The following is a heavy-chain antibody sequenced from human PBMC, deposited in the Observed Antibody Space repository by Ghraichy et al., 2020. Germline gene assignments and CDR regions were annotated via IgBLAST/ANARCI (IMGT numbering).Heavy chain of an antibody. V-gene: IGHV4-39*01. CDR3: ARHVFGIRGRRNHGFDY. CDR1: GGSISSSSYY. J-gene: IGHJ4*02. D-gene: IGHD1-14*01. CDR2: IYYSGST. Sequence: SETLSLTCTVSGGSISSSSYYWGWIRQPQGKGLEWIGSIYYSGSTYYNPSLKSRVTISVDTSKNQFSLKLSSVTAADTAVYYCARHVFGIRGRRNHGFDYWGQGTLVTVSS.